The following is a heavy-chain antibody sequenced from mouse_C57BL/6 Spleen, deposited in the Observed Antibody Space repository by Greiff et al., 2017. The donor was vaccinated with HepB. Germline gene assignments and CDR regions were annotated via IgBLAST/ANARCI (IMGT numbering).Heavy chain of an antibody. CDR1: GYSFTGYY. CDR3: APNWDGYFDY. D-gene: IGHD4-1*01. J-gene: IGHJ2*01. Sequence: VQLQQSGPELVKPGASVKISCKASGYSFTGYYMNWVKQSPEKSLEWIGEINPSTGGTTYNQKFKAKATLTVDKSSSTAYMQLKSLTSEDSAVYYCAPNWDGYFDYWGQGTTLTVSS. CDR2: INPSTGGT. V-gene: IGHV1-42*01.